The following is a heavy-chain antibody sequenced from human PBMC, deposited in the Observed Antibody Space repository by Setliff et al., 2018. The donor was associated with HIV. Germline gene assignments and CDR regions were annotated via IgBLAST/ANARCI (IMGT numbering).Heavy chain of an antibody. CDR1: GGTFNSYT. Sequence: GASVKVSCKVSGGTFNSYTFTWVRQAPGQGLEWMGGIIPILGITHRAQNFQGRVTISADGSTNTAYMELSGLRSEGTAIYYCARGEALQNTVTTYFQHWGQGTPVTVSS. J-gene: IGHJ1*01. D-gene: IGHD4-17*01. CDR2: IIPILGIT. CDR3: ARGEALQNTVTTYFQH. V-gene: IGHV1-69*10.